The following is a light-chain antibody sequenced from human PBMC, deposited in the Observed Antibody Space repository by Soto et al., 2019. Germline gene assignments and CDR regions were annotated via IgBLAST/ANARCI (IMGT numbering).Light chain of an antibody. V-gene: IGLV2-14*01. CDR3: SSYRSSSSLV. CDR1: SSDVGGYTS. J-gene: IGLJ3*02. CDR2: EVS. Sequence: QSVLTQPASVSGSPGQSITISCTGTSSDVGGYTSVSWYQQHPGKAPKLMIYEVSNRHSGFSNRFSGSKSGNTASLPMAWLQAEDEADYYSSSYRSSSSLVFGGGTKVTVL.